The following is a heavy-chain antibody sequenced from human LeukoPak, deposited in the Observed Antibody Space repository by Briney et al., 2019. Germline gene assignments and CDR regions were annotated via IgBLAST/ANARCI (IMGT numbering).Heavy chain of an antibody. CDR1: GLSSRFRGYG. J-gene: IGHJ4*02. Sequence: GGSLRLSCAASGLSSRFRGYGMHWVRQAPGRGLQWVAFIRYDGSRKQYADSVRGRFTISRDNSKNTLYLQMNSLRAEDTAVYYCAKGVVVAPDVTPFDYWGQGTLVTVSS. CDR2: IRYDGSRK. CDR3: AKGVVVAPDVTPFDY. D-gene: IGHD2-2*01. V-gene: IGHV3-30*02.